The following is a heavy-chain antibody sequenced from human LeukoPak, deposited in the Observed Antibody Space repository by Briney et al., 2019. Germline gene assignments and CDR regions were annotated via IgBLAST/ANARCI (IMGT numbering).Heavy chain of an antibody. V-gene: IGHV4-59*08. J-gene: IGHJ5*02. CDR1: GGSISGYY. D-gene: IGHD1/OR15-1a*01. CDR2: IYDTGAT. CDR3: ARLPLIATTRGGFDP. Sequence: SEALSLTCTVSGGSISGYYWSWVRQPPGKRLEWIGYIYDTGATNYNPSLKSRFTISIDTSKNQFSLNLSSVTAADTAVYYCARLPLIATTRGGFDPWGQGTLVTVSS.